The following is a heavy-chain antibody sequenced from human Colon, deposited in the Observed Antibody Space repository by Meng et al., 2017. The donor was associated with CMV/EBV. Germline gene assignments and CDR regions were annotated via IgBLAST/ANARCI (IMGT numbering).Heavy chain of an antibody. CDR1: GFTFRNYA. J-gene: IGHJ4*02. CDR3: VWGKQRLD. D-gene: IGHD6-25*01. V-gene: IGHV3-23*01. CDR2: IIDSGGST. Sequence: GGSLRLSCAVSGFTFRNYAVSWVRQAPGKGLEWVSTIIDSGGSTYYADSVMGRFTISRDNSKNTLYLQMNSLSVEDTAVYYCVWGKQRLDWGQGTLVTVSS.